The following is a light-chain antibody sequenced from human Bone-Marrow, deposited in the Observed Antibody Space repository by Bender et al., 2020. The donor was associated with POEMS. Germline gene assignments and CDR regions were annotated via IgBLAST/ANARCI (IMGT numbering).Light chain of an antibody. CDR3: SSNASSTII. V-gene: IGLV2-23*01. Sequence: QSALTQPASVSGSPGQSITISCTGTSSDVGTYNLVSWYQQHPGNVPKLIIYEGIKRPSGVSPRFSGSKSGDTASLTISRLKPDDEAEYHCSSNASSTIIFGGGTKLTVL. CDR1: SSDVGTYNL. CDR2: EGI. J-gene: IGLJ2*01.